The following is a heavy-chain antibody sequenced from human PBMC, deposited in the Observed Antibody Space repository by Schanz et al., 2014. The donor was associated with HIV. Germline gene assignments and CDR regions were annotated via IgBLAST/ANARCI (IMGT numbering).Heavy chain of an antibody. CDR1: GFTFSSYG. CDR2: IWYDGSNK. CDR3: AREDGWFGDIYYFGLDV. D-gene: IGHD3-10*01. J-gene: IGHJ6*02. Sequence: VQLVESGGGVVQPGRSRRLSCEASGFTFSSYGMHWVRQAPGKGLEWVAVIWYDGSNKYYADSVKGRFTISRDNAKNSLYLQMNTLRAEDTAVYYCAREDGWFGDIYYFGLDVWGRGTTVTVSS. V-gene: IGHV3-33*01.